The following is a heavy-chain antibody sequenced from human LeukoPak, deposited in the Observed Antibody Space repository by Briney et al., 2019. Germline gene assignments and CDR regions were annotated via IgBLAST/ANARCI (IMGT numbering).Heavy chain of an antibody. CDR3: ARDRSITMVRGTDGFDP. J-gene: IGHJ5*02. CDR1: GGSISSSSYY. D-gene: IGHD3-10*01. Sequence: SETLSLTCTVSGGSISSSSYYWGWIRQPPGKGLEWIGSIYYSGSTYYNPSLKSRVTISVDTSKNQFSLKLSSVTAADTAVYYCARDRSITMVRGTDGFDPWGQGTLVTVSS. V-gene: IGHV4-39*02. CDR2: IYYSGST.